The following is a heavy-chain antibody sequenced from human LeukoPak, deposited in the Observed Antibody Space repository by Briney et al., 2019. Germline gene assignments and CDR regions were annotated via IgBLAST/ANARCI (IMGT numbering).Heavy chain of an antibody. J-gene: IGHJ5*02. V-gene: IGHV1-3*01. CDR2: INAGNGNT. Sequence: ASVKVSCKASGYTFTSYAMHWVRQAPGRRLEWMGWINAGNGNTKYSQKFQGRVTITRDTSASTAYMELSSLRSEDTAVYYCARDLDGFWFDPWGQGTLVTVSS. CDR1: GYTFTSYA. CDR3: ARDLDGFWFDP. D-gene: IGHD3/OR15-3a*01.